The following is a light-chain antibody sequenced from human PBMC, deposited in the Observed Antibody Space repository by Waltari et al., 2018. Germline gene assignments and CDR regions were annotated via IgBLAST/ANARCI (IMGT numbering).Light chain of an antibody. J-gene: IGLJ3*02. V-gene: IGLV4-69*01. CDR3: ETGGHGTWV. CDR2: VNSDGSH. Sequence: QLVLTQSPSASASLGASVKLTCTLSSGHSSNIIAWLQQRPERGPRYLMKVNSDGSHSKGDDIPDRFSGSSSGAARYLTISSLQSEDEADYYCETGGHGTWVFGGGTKLTVL. CDR1: SGHSSNI.